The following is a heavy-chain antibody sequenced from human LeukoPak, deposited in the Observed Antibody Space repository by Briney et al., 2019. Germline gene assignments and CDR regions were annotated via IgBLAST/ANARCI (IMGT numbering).Heavy chain of an antibody. D-gene: IGHD5-18*01. J-gene: IGHJ4*02. CDR1: GFTFSSYA. CDR3: ARHSYGLYFDY. V-gene: IGHV3-23*01. CDR2: ISGSGGST. Sequence: GGSLRLSCAASGFTFSSYAMSRVRQAPGKGLEWVSAISGSGGSTYYADSVKGRFTISRDNSKNTLYLQMNSLRAEDTAVYYCARHSYGLYFDYWGQGTLVTVSS.